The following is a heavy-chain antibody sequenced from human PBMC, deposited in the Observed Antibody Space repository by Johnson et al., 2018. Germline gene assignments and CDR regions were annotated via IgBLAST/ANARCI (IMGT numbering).Heavy chain of an antibody. CDR2: ISYDGSNK. J-gene: IGHJ3*02. CDR1: GFTFSSYA. V-gene: IGHV3-30-3*01. D-gene: IGHD6-19*01. CDR3: ARDWPGGGWPLDSFDI. Sequence: VQLLESGGGVVQPGRSXRLSCAASGFTFSSYAMYWVRQAPGKGLEWVAVISYDGSNKYYADSVKGRFTLSRDNAKNSLYMQMNSPGAEDTAVYYCARDWPGGGWPLDSFDIWGQGKMVTVSS.